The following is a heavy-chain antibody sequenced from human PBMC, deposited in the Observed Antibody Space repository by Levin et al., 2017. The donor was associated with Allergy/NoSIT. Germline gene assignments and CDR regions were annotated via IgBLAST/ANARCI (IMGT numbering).Heavy chain of an antibody. CDR2: IYLSGST. V-gene: IGHV4-30-2*01. CDR3: ARVAGYSYGYYFDY. Sequence: SETLSLTCAVSGGSISSCGYSWSWIRQPPGKGLEWIGNIYLSGSTNDNPSLKSRVTMSVDRSKNQFSLKLSYVTAADTAVYYCARVAGYSYGYYFDYWGPGTLVTVSS. CDR1: GGSISSCGYS. D-gene: IGHD5-18*01. J-gene: IGHJ4*02.